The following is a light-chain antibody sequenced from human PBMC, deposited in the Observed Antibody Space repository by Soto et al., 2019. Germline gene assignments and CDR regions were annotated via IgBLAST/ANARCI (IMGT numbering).Light chain of an antibody. J-gene: IGLJ1*01. CDR3: SSYTSSSTLLYV. V-gene: IGLV2-14*01. CDR2: DVS. Sequence: QSALTQPASVSGSPGQSITISCTVTSIDVGGYNYVSWYQQHPGKAPKLMIYDVSNRPSGVSNRFSGSKSGNTASLTISGLQAEDDADYYCSSYTSSSTLLYVFGTGTKLTVL. CDR1: SIDVGGYNY.